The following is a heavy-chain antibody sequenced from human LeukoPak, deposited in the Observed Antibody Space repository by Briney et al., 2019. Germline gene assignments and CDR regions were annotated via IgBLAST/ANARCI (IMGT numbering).Heavy chain of an antibody. V-gene: IGHV3-21*01. CDR2: ISSSSSYI. Sequence: GGSLRLSCAASGFTFSSYSMNWVRQAPGRGLEWVSSISSSSSYIYYADSVKGRFTISRDNAKNSLCLQMNSLRAEDTAVYYCAREVGLELPGNMDVWGKGTTVTVSS. J-gene: IGHJ6*03. CDR3: AREVGLELPGNMDV. CDR1: GFTFSSYS. D-gene: IGHD1-7*01.